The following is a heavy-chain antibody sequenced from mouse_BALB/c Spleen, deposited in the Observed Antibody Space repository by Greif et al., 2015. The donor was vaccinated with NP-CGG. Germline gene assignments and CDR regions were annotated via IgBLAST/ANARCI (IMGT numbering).Heavy chain of an antibody. V-gene: IGHV1S127*01. CDR1: GYTFTSYW. CDR2: IDPSDSYT. D-gene: IGHD3-1*01. CDR3: TRGGHFDY. Sequence: QVQLQQSGAELVKPGASVKMSCKASGYTFTSYWMHWVKQRPGQSLEWVGTIDPSDSYTSYNQKFKGKATLTVDTSSSTAYMQLSSLTPEDSAVYYCTRGGHFDYWGQGTTLTVSS. J-gene: IGHJ2*01.